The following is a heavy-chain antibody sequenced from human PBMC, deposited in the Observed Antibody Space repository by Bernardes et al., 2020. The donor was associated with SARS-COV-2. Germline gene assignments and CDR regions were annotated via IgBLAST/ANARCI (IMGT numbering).Heavy chain of an antibody. CDR3: ARHRHHCTNGVCYFNYYYGMDV. J-gene: IGHJ6*02. Sequence: SETLSLTCTVSGGSISSYYWSWSRQPPGKGLEWIGYIYYSGSTNYNPSLKSRVTISVDTSKNQFSLKLSSVTAADTAVYYCARHRHHCTNGVCYFNYYYGMDVWGQGTTVTVSS. CDR2: IYYSGST. CDR1: GGSISSYY. V-gene: IGHV4-59*08. D-gene: IGHD2-8*01.